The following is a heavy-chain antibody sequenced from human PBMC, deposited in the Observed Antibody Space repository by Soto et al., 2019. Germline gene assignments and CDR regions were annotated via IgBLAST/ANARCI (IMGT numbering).Heavy chain of an antibody. CDR2: INHSGST. V-gene: IGHV4-34*01. Sequence: TLSLTCAVYGGSFSGYYWSWIRQPPGKGLEWIGEINHSGSTNYNPSLKSRVTISVDTSKNQFSLKLSSVTAADTAVYYCARGRYYYDSSGYYFDYWGQGTLVTVSS. D-gene: IGHD3-22*01. CDR1: GGSFSGYY. J-gene: IGHJ4*02. CDR3: ARGRYYYDSSGYYFDY.